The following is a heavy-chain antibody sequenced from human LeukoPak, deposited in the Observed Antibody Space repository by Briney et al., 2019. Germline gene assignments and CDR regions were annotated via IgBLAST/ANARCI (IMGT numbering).Heavy chain of an antibody. CDR1: GGSISNSYYY. V-gene: IGHV4-39*01. CDR2: IYYSGTT. J-gene: IGHJ4*02. Sequence: SETLSLTCTVSGGSISNSYYYWGWTRQPPGEALEWIGSIYYSGTTYYKPSLKSRVTISVDTSKNQFSLRLSSVTAADTAVYYCARETQDSSSWYWGRGTLVIVSS. D-gene: IGHD6-13*01. CDR3: ARETQDSSSWY.